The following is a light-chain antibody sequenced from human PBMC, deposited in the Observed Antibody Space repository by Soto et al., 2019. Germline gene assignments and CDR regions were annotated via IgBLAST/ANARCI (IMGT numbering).Light chain of an antibody. CDR3: QQYDNWPQT. CDR1: QSINSKS. Sequence: EIVFTQSPGTLTYSPVQGASVSCRVSQSINSKSLVWYQRKFGQAPRLLIYGASTRDTAFPARFSGSGSGTEFTLTISSLQSEDFAVYYCQQYDNWPQTFGQGTKVDI. J-gene: IGKJ1*01. CDR2: GAS. V-gene: IGKV3-15*01.